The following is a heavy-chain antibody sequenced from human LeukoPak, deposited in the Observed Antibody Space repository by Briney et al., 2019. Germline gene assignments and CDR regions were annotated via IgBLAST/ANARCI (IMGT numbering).Heavy chain of an antibody. Sequence: PGGSLRLSCAASGFTFSSYSMNWVRQAPGKGLEWVSYISSSSTIYYADSVKGRFTISRDNAKNSLYPQMNSLRAEDTAVYYCARHPGAQYYYDSSGEGVYFDYWGQGTLVTVSS. J-gene: IGHJ4*02. CDR1: GFTFSSYS. V-gene: IGHV3-48*01. D-gene: IGHD3-22*01. CDR3: ARHPGAQYYYDSSGEGVYFDY. CDR2: ISSSSTI.